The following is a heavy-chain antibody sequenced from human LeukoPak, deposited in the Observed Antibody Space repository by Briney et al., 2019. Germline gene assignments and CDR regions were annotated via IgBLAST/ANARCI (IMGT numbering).Heavy chain of an antibody. V-gene: IGHV3-21*01. CDR1: GFTFSSYS. D-gene: IGHD3-3*01. CDR3: ARDSYDFWSGYWWGIVDY. Sequence: PGGSLRLSCAASGFTFSSYSMNWVRQAPGKGLEWVSSISSSSSYIYYADSAKGRFTISRDNAKNSLYLQMNSLRAEDTAVYYCARDSYDFWSGYWWGIVDYWGQGTLVTVSS. J-gene: IGHJ4*02. CDR2: ISSSSSYI.